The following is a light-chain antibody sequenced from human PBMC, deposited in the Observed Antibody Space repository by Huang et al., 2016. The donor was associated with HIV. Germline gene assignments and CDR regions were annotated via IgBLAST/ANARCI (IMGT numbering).Light chain of an antibody. V-gene: IGKV1-5*03. CDR2: RAS. J-gene: IGKJ2*01. CDR1: QNINTW. Sequence: DIQMTRSPSTLSASVGDRVTITCRASQNINTWLAWYPQKPGTAPNLLSYRASSLQSGVPSRFTGSGSGTEFTLTITSLQPDDLATYYCQQYNTYLYTFGQGTKLEIK. CDR3: QQYNTYLYT.